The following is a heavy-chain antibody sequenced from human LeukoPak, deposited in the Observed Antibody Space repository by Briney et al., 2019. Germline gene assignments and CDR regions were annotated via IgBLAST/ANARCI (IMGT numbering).Heavy chain of an antibody. CDR1: GGSITSGSYY. J-gene: IGHJ4*02. D-gene: IGHD1-26*01. CDR2: IYYSGGT. V-gene: IGHV4-61*05. Sequence: KSSETLSLTCTVSGGSITSGSYYWGWIRQPPGKGLEWIGYIYYSGGTNYNPSLKSRVTISVDTSKNQFSLKLSSVTAADTAVYYCARQGGSSDYWGQGTLVTVSS. CDR3: ARQGGSSDY.